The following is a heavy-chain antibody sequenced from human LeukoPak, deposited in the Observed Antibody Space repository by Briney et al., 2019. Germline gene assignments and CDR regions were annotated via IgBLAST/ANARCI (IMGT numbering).Heavy chain of an antibody. CDR3: AREYDLRYYGMDV. J-gene: IGHJ6*02. D-gene: IGHD3-3*01. CDR2: ISAYIGNT. CDR1: GSTFTSYG. V-gene: IGHV1-18*01. Sequence: ASVKVSCKASGSTFTSYGISWVRQAPGHGLEGMGWISAYIGNTNNAQKLQGRVTMTTDTSTSTAYMELRSLRSDDTGVYYCAREYDLRYYGMDVWGQGTTVTVSS.